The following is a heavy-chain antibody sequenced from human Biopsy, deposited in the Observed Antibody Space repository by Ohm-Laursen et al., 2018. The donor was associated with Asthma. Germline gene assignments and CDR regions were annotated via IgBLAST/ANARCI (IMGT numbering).Heavy chain of an antibody. CDR3: ARDSYSSGLYDDFES. Sequence: SLRLSGAASGFTFSDYYMSWIRQAPGKGLEWISYINGKSNSIEYADSVKGRFTISRDNAKNSLYLQMNSLRAEDTAVYYCARDSYSSGLYDDFESWGQGTLVTVSS. V-gene: IGHV3-11*01. J-gene: IGHJ4*02. D-gene: IGHD6-19*01. CDR2: INGKSNSI. CDR1: GFTFSDYY.